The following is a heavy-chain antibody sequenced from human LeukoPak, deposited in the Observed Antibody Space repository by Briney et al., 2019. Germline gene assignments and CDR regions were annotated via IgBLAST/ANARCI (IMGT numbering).Heavy chain of an antibody. D-gene: IGHD6-13*01. Sequence: SVKVSCKASGGTFNNYPISWVRQAPGQGLEWMGGTIPIFGTTNYAPKFQGRVTFTADESTSTVYMELSSLRSEDTAVYYCARVGGGSSTWYGWFDPWGQGTLVTVSS. CDR2: TIPIFGTT. CDR1: GGTFNNYP. J-gene: IGHJ5*02. V-gene: IGHV1-69*13. CDR3: ARVGGGSSTWYGWFDP.